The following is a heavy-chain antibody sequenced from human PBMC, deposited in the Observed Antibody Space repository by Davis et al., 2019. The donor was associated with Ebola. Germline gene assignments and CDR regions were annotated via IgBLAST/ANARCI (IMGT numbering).Heavy chain of an antibody. V-gene: IGHV4-34*01. CDR1: GGSFSGYY. J-gene: IGHJ5*02. CDR2: INHSGST. CDR3: ARTPPYDFWSGYIPSGWFDP. D-gene: IGHD3-3*01. Sequence: MPSETLSLTCAVYGGSFSGYYWSWIRQPPGKGLEWIGEINHSGSTNYNPSLKSRVTISVDTSKNQFSLKLSSVTAADTAVYYCARTPPYDFWSGYIPSGWFDPWGQGTLVTVSS.